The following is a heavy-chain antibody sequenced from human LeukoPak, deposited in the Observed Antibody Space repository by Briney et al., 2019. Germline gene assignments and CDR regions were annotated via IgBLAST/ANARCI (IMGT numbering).Heavy chain of an antibody. CDR2: INPSGGGT. CDR1: GYTFTSYS. Sequence: ASVKVSCKASGYTFTSYSMHWVRQAPGQGHEWMGIINPSGGGTSYAQKFQGRVTMTRDTSTSTVYVELSSLRSEDTAVYYCARVWGSGSYYDYWGQGTLVTVSS. J-gene: IGHJ4*02. V-gene: IGHV1-46*01. CDR3: ARVWGSGSYYDY. D-gene: IGHD3-10*01.